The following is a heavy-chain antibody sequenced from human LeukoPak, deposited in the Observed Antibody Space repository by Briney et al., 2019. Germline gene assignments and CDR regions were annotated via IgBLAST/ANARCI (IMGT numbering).Heavy chain of an antibody. Sequence: GRSLRLSCAASGFTFSSYWMHCVRQTPGEGLVWLAVMNSDGSTKSYADSVKGRFTISRDNAKYTLYLQINSLRAEYTAVYYCARVASNSGSYYNDGGQGALVTVSS. V-gene: IGHV3-74*01. J-gene: IGHJ4*02. CDR1: GFTFSSYW. D-gene: IGHD3-10*01. CDR3: ARVASNSGSYYND. CDR2: MNSDGSTK.